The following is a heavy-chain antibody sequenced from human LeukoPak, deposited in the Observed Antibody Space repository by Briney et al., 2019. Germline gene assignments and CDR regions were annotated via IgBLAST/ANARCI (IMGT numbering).Heavy chain of an antibody. CDR2: IYYSGST. CDR3: ARDGAGGSGWPYYMDV. V-gene: IGHV4-39*07. CDR1: GGSISSSSYY. Sequence: SETLSLTCTVSGGSISSSSYYWGWIRQPPGKGLEWIGSIYYSGSTYYNPSLKSRVTISVDTSKNQFSLKLSSVTAADTAVYYCARDGAGGSGWPYYMDVWGKGTTVTVSS. J-gene: IGHJ6*03. D-gene: IGHD6-19*01.